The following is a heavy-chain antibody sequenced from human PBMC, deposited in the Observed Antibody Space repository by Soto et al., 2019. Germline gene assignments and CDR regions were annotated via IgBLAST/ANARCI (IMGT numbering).Heavy chain of an antibody. V-gene: IGHV4-30-4*01. CDR2: IYSRGDT. Sequence: SETLSLTCTVSGGSIRGGDYYWTWIRQSPGKGLEWIGYIYSRGDTSYNPSVESRVTISRDTSKPQFPLNMSSVTAADTAVHYCARDRASDYDSASGSHHLWGHGTLVTVSA. J-gene: IGHJ4*01. CDR3: ARDRASDYDSASGSHHL. D-gene: IGHD3-22*01. CDR1: GGSIRGGDYY.